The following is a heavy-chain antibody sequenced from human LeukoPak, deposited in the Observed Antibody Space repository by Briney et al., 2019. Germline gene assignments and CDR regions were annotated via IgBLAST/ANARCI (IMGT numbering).Heavy chain of an antibody. Sequence: NSSETLSLTCTVSGGSIFSYYFNWIRQPPGKGLEWIGYIYSNGITSYNPSLRSRSTISIATSKNQFSLRLTSVTAADTATYYCARRAYYDTSGYYPASGYFDLWGRGTLVTVSS. CDR2: IYSNGIT. CDR3: ARRAYYDTSGYYPASGYFDL. CDR1: GGSIFSYY. D-gene: IGHD3-22*01. V-gene: IGHV4-59*08. J-gene: IGHJ2*01.